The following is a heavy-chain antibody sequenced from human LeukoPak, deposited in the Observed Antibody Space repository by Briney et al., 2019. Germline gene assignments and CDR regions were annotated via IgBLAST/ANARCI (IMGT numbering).Heavy chain of an antibody. CDR1: GFTFSSYS. CDR3: ARRYCSSTDCLFDY. D-gene: IGHD2-2*01. Sequence: GGSLRLSCAASGFTFSSYSMNWVRQAPGKGLEWVSHISSGGSIKYYADSLKGRFTISRDNAKNSLYLQMNSLRAEDTAVYYCARRYCSSTDCLFDYWGQGTLVTVSS. CDR2: ISSGGSIK. V-gene: IGHV3-48*04. J-gene: IGHJ4*02.